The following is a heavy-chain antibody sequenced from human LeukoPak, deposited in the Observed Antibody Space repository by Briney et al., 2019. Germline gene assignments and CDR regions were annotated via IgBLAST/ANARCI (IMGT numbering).Heavy chain of an antibody. CDR3: AADELYRHGSDY. D-gene: IGHD5-18*01. J-gene: IGHJ4*02. V-gene: IGHV3-7*01. CDR1: GFTFSNYW. CDR2: IKQDGSEK. Sequence: GGSLRLSCAASGFTFSNYWMTGVRQAPGKGLEGVANIKQDGSEKYYVDYVKGRITISRDNAKNSLYLQMNSLRVEDTAVYYCAADELYRHGSDYWGQGTLVTVSS.